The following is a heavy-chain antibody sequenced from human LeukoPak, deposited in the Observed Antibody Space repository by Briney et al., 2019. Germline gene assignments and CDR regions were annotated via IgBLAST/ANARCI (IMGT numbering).Heavy chain of an antibody. CDR2: INTYSGDT. Sequence: ASVKVSCKASGYTFTHYGTTWVRQAPGQGLAWMGWINTYSGDTKCAQKLQGRVTMTTDTSTSTAFMELRSLRSDDSAVYYCARGIRSPLFDYWGLGTLVTVSP. CDR3: ARGIRSPLFDY. V-gene: IGHV1-18*01. CDR1: GYTFTHYG. J-gene: IGHJ4*02. D-gene: IGHD3-16*01.